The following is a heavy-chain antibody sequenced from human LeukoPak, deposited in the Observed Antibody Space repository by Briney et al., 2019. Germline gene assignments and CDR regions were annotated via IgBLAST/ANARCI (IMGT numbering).Heavy chain of an antibody. CDR1: GGSISSGDYY. J-gene: IGHJ3*02. Sequence: PSQTLSLTCTVSGGSISSGDYYWSWIRQPPGKGPEWIGYIYYSGSTYYNPSLKSRVTISVDTSKNQFSLKLSSVTAADTAVYYCARGWGEIHDYGDLAEDVDAFDIWGQGTMVTVSS. V-gene: IGHV4-30-4*08. D-gene: IGHD4-17*01. CDR2: IYYSGST. CDR3: ARGWGEIHDYGDLAEDVDAFDI.